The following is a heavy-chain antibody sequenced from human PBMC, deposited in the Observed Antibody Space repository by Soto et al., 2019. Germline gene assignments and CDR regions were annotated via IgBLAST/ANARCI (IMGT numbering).Heavy chain of an antibody. Sequence: GESLKISCQGSGYSFTSNWIGWVRQMPGKGLEWMGIINPADSDIKYSPSFQGQVTISADKSIGTAYLQWSSLKASDTAMYYCARHQRHDASRKIDCWGQAPLPTVSS. J-gene: IGHJ4*02. V-gene: IGHV5-51*01. CDR2: INPADSDI. D-gene: IGHD3-16*01. CDR1: GYSFTSNW. CDR3: ARHQRHDASRKIDC.